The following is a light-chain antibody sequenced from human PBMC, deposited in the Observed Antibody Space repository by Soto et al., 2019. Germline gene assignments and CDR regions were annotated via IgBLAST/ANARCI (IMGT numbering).Light chain of an antibody. CDR3: QQYDGNWWT. J-gene: IGKJ1*01. Sequence: DLQMTQSPSTLSASVGDRVIITCRASQSITTWLAWYQQKPGKAPKLLIYKASTLESGVPSRFSGSGSGTEFTLTISSLQPDDFATYYCQQYDGNWWTFGQGTKVEIK. CDR1: QSITTW. CDR2: KAS. V-gene: IGKV1-5*03.